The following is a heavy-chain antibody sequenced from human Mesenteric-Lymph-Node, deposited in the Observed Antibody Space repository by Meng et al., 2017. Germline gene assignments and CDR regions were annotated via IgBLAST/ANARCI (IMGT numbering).Heavy chain of an antibody. Sequence: QLELQESGPGLVKPSETLSLTCTVSGGSISSRSYYWGWIRQPPGKGLEWIGSIYYSGRTNYNPSVKSRVSMSVDKSQNHFSLRLSSVTAADTAVYYCTTLYGDSISWGQGTLVTVSS. J-gene: IGHJ4*02. CDR1: GGSISSRSYY. D-gene: IGHD4-17*01. V-gene: IGHV4-39*07. CDR3: TTLYGDSIS. CDR2: IYYSGRT.